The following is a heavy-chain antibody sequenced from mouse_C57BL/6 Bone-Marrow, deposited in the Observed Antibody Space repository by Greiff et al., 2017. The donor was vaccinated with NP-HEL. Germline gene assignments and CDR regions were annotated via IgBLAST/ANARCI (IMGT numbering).Heavy chain of an antibody. Sequence: EVKLLESGPSLVRPSQTLSLTCTVTGFSINSDCYWIWIRQFPGNKLEYIGYTFYSGITYYNPSLESRTYITRDTSKNQFSLKLSSVTTEDTATYYCASFYGREYYYAMDYWGQGTSVTVSS. V-gene: IGHV3-3*01. CDR1: GFSINSDCY. CDR3: ASFYGREYYYAMDY. D-gene: IGHD1-1*01. J-gene: IGHJ4*01. CDR2: TFYSGIT.